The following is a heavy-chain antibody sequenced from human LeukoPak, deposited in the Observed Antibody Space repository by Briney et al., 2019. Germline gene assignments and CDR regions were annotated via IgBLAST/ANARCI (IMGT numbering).Heavy chain of an antibody. D-gene: IGHD2-8*01. CDR1: GGSISSYY. CDR3: ARARLYGSYYYYYGMDV. CDR2: IYYSGST. Sequence: SETLPLTCTVSGGSISSYYWSWIRQPPGKGLEWIGYIYYSGSTNYNPSLKSRVTISVDTSKNQFSLKLSSVTAADTAVYYCARARLYGSYYYYYGMDVWGQGTTVTVSS. V-gene: IGHV4-59*01. J-gene: IGHJ6*02.